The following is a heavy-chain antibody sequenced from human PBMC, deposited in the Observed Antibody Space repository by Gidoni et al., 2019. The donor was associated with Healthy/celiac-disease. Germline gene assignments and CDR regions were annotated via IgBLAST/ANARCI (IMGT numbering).Heavy chain of an antibody. Sequence: GGSISSGSYYWSWIRQPAGKGLEWIGRIYTSGSTNYNPSLKSRVTISVDTSKNQFSLKLSSVTAADTAVYYCATRTVAAAGFYMDVWGKGTTVTVSS. CDR1: GGSISSGSYY. V-gene: IGHV4-61*02. CDR2: IYTSGST. J-gene: IGHJ6*03. D-gene: IGHD6-13*01. CDR3: ATRTVAAAGFYMDV.